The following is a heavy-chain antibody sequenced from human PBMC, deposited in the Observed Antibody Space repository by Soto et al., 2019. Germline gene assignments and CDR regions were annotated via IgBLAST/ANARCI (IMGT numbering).Heavy chain of an antibody. CDR3: ARVACSGGSRYLRYYYYGMDV. Sequence: QVQLVESGGGVVQPGRSLRLSCTASGFTFSSYGMHWVRQAPGKGLEWVAVIWYDGSNKYYADSVKGRFTISRDNSKNTLYLQMNSLRVEDAAMYYCARVACSGGSRYLRYYYYGMDVWGQGTTVTVSS. CDR1: GFTFSSYG. V-gene: IGHV3-33*01. J-gene: IGHJ6*02. D-gene: IGHD2-15*01. CDR2: IWYDGSNK.